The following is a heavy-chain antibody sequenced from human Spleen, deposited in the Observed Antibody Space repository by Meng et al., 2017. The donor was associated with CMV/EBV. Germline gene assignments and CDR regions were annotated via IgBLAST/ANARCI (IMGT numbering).Heavy chain of an antibody. D-gene: IGHD5-24*01. CDR1: GLTFGEYS. CDR3: RLYCHRVNCYNGWFDP. Sequence: GESLKISCTASGLTFGEYSVTWVRQAPGNGLEFVGFIRSKRFGGTAEYAAPVRGRFIISKDDSINTAYLQMNSLKTDDTGVYYCRLYCHRVNCYNGWFDPWGRGTLVTVSS. V-gene: IGHV3-49*04. CDR2: IRSKRFGGTA. J-gene: IGHJ5*02.